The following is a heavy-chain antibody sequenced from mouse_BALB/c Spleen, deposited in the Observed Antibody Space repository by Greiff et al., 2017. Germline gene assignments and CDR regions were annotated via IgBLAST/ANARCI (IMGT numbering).Heavy chain of an antibody. J-gene: IGHJ1*01. V-gene: IGHV1S81*02. Sequence: QVQLQQSGAELVKPGASVKLSCKASGYTFTSYYMYWVKQRPGQGLEWIGEINPSNGGTNFNEKFKSKATLTVDKSSSTAYMQLSSLTSEDSAVYYCTRRGYDVYFDVWGAGTTVTVSS. CDR1: GYTFTSYY. CDR3: TRRGYDVYFDV. CDR2: INPSNGGT. D-gene: IGHD2-2*01.